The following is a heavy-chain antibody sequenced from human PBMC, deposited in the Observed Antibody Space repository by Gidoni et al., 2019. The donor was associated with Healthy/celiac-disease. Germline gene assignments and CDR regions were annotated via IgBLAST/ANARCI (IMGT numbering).Heavy chain of an antibody. D-gene: IGHD1-26*01. V-gene: IGHV1-24*01. CDR3: ATMGPIVGATSLRGWFDP. CDR2: FDPEDGET. J-gene: IGHJ5*02. CDR1: GYPLTELS. Sequence: QVPLVQSGAAVKKPGASVTVSCKVSGYPLTELSMHWVRQAPGKGLEWMGGFDPEDGETIYAQKFQGRVTMTEDTSTDTAYMELSSLRSEDTAVYYCATMGPIVGATSLRGWFDPWGQGTLVTVSS.